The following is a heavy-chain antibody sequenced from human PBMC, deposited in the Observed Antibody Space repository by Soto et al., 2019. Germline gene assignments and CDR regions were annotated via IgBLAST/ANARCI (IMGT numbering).Heavy chain of an antibody. J-gene: IGHJ4*02. CDR2: VSHDGSNI. V-gene: IGHV3-30*04. CDR1: GFTFSRYP. Sequence: GGSLRLSXAAFGFTFSRYPMHWVRQAPGKGLEWVAGVSHDGSNIQYADSVKGRLTVSRDDSKSTLYLQMNNLGAEDTAEYFCAREEPHPAPLVFWGQGSLVSVS. CDR3: AREEPHPAPLVF.